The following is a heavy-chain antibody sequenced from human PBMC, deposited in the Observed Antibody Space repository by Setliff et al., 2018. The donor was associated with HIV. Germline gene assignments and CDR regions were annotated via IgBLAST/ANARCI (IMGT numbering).Heavy chain of an antibody. CDR3: ARDTGQLVYYFDS. CDR2: ILYDGSNK. D-gene: IGHD6-6*01. V-gene: IGHV3-30*03. J-gene: IGHJ4*02. Sequence: PGGSLRLSCAASGFTFSSYEMNWVRQAPGKGLEWVAVILYDGSNKYYADSVKGRFTISRDNLKKRVYLQMSSLRAEDTAVYFCARDTGQLVYYFDSWGQGTLVTVSS. CDR1: GFTFSSYE.